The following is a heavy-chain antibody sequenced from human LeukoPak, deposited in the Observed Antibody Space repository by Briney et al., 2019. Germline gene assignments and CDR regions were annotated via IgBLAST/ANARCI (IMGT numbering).Heavy chain of an antibody. CDR2: ISYDGSNK. CDR3: AKDTGTTPYYYYGMDV. J-gene: IGHJ6*02. Sequence: GRSLRLSCAASGFTFSSYGMHWVRQAPGKGLEWVAVISYDGSNKYYADSVKGRFTISRDNSKNTLYLQMNSLRAEDTAVYYCAKDTGTTPYYYYGMDVWGQGTTVTVSS. CDR1: GFTFSSYG. D-gene: IGHD1-7*01. V-gene: IGHV3-30*18.